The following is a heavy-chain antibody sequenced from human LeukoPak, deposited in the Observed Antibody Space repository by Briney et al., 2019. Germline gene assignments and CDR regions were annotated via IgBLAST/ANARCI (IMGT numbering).Heavy chain of an antibody. CDR1: GFTFSSYT. J-gene: IGHJ4*02. V-gene: IGHV3-23*01. CDR2: ITGSGGSA. Sequence: GGSLRLSCAASGFTFSSYTMTWVRQAPGKGLEWVSAITGSGGSAYYADSVKGRFIISRDNSKNTLYLQMNSLRAEDTAVCYCAKPVFYTTSSFDYWGQGTLVTVSS. CDR3: AKPVFYTTSSFDY. D-gene: IGHD6-6*01.